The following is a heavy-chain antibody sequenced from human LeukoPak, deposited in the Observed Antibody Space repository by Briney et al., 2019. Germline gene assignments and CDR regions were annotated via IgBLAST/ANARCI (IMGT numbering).Heavy chain of an antibody. CDR1: GFTVSYNY. CDR3: ARSYSSERSGWHRPVDC. D-gene: IGHD3-22*01. Sequence: PGGSLRLSCAASGFTVSYNYINWVRQAPGKGLEWVSVIYYSGTTYYADSVKGRFTISKDNSKNTVYLEMNSLRAEDTAVYYCARSYSSERSGWHRPVDCWGQGTLVTVSS. J-gene: IGHJ4*02. CDR2: IYYSGTT. V-gene: IGHV3-53*01.